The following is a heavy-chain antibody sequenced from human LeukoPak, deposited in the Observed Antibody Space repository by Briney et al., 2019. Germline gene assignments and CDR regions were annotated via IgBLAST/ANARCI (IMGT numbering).Heavy chain of an antibody. CDR1: GFTFSSYA. D-gene: IGHD3-10*01. CDR2: ISYDGSNK. CDR3: ARDFRHILDY. V-gene: IGHV3-30*04. J-gene: IGHJ4*02. Sequence: GGSLRLSCAASGFTFSSYAMHWVRQAPGKGLEWVAVISYDGSNKYYADSVKGRFTISRDNSKNTLYLQMNSLRAEDTAVYYCARDFRHILDYWCQGTLVTVSS.